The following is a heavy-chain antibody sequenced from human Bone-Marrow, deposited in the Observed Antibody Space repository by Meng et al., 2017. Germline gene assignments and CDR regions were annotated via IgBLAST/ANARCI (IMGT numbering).Heavy chain of an antibody. CDR1: GFTFSSYW. Sequence: GGSLRLSCAASGFTFSSYWMHWVRQAPGKGLVWVSRINSDGSSVTYTDSVKGRFTISRDNAKNTLYLQMNSLGVEDTAVYYWARGGGAYCTTTSCYEYFDYWGQGTLVTVSS. CDR3: ARGGGAYCTTTSCYEYFDY. D-gene: IGHD2-2*01. CDR2: INSDGSSV. J-gene: IGHJ4*02. V-gene: IGHV3-74*01.